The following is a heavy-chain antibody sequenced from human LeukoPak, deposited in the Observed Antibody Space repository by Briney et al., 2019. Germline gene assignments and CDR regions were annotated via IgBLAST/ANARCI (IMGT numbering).Heavy chain of an antibody. CDR2: ISSSSSYI. V-gene: IGHV3-21*01. J-gene: IGHJ5*02. CDR1: GFTFSSYS. Sequence: PGGYLRLSCAASGFTFSSYSMNWVRQAPGKGLEWVSSISSSSSYIYYADSVKGRFTISRDNAKNSLYLQMNSLRAEDTAVYYCARMVRGVSGDNWFDPWGQGTPVTVSS. D-gene: IGHD3-10*01. CDR3: ARMVRGVSGDNWFDP.